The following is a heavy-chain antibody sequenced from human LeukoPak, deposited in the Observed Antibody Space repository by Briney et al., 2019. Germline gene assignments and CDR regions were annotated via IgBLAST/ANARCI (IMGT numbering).Heavy chain of an antibody. CDR1: GGSISSGGYY. CDR3: ARVAVSRGYSYGPIDY. V-gene: IGHV4-31*03. D-gene: IGHD5-18*01. J-gene: IGHJ4*02. CDR2: IYYSGST. Sequence: PSETLSLTCTVSGGSISSGGYYWSWIRQHPGKGLEWIGYIYYSGSTYYNPSLKSRVTISVDTSKNQFSLKLSSATAADTAVYYCARVAVSRGYSYGPIDYWGQGTLVTVSS.